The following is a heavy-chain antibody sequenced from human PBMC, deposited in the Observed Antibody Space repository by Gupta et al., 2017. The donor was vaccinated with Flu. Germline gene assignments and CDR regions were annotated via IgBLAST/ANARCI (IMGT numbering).Heavy chain of an antibody. D-gene: IGHD2/OR15-2a*01. Sequence: QVQLQESGPGLVKPSETLSLTCIVSGDSVSNSYWSWIRQPAGKGLEWIGRIYTSGSTIYNPSLKGRVTMSVDRSNNLLSLQLTSVTAADTAVYYCAKKAKNTSWAWFDPWGQGTLVIVSS. CDR2: IYTSGST. CDR1: GDSVSNSY. CDR3: AKKAKNTSWAWFDP. J-gene: IGHJ5*02. V-gene: IGHV4-4*07.